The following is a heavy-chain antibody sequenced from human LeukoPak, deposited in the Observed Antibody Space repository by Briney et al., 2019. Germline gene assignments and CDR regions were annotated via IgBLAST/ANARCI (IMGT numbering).Heavy chain of an antibody. Sequence: PGGSLRLSCAASGFAFSTYDMNWVRQAPGKGLEWVSYISSRRSTIYHADSVKGRFTISRANAKNSLYLQMNSLRDEDTAVYSCARGLAAAAYYFDYWGQGSLVTVSS. V-gene: IGHV3-48*02. CDR1: GFAFSTYD. CDR3: ARGLAAAAYYFDY. CDR2: ISSRRSTI. D-gene: IGHD6-13*01. J-gene: IGHJ4*02.